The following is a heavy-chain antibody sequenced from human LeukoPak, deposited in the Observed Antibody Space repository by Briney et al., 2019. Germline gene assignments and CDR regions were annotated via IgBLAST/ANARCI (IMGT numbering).Heavy chain of an antibody. J-gene: IGHJ4*02. CDR3: ARGAGDYVGVYFDY. CDR2: IIPIFGTA. D-gene: IGHD4-17*01. V-gene: IGHV1-69*13. CDR1: GGTFSSYA. Sequence: SVKVSCKASGGTFSSYAISWVRQAPGQGLEWMGGIIPIFGTANYAQKFQGRVTITADESTSTAYMELSSLRSEDTAVYYCARGAGDYVGVYFDYWGRGTLVTVSS.